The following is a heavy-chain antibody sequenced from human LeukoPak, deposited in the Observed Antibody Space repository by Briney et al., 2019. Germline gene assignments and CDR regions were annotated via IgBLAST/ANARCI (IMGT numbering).Heavy chain of an antibody. Sequence: GGSLRLSCAASGFTFSSYSMNWARQAPGKGPEWVANIKHDSSTIYFLDSVKGRFTISRDNAKNSLYLQMNSLRVEDTAVYYCARGLTTTPNWFDPWGQGTLVTVSS. CDR2: IKHDSSTI. J-gene: IGHJ5*02. CDR1: GFTFSSYS. D-gene: IGHD3-22*01. CDR3: ARGLTTTPNWFDP. V-gene: IGHV3-7*01.